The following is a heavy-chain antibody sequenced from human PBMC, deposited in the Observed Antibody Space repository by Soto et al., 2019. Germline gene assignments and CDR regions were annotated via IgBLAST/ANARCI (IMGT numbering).Heavy chain of an antibody. Sequence: EVQLVESGGGLVPPGGSLRLSCATSGFIFTDAWMNWVRQAPGKGLEWVGRVKTTAQGETKDYAAPVKGRFTISRDDSRNTLHLQMTSLRTEDTAVYYCTPVSYEGYWGQGVLVTVAS. CDR3: TPVSYEGY. CDR2: VKTTAQGETK. CDR1: GFIFTDAW. D-gene: IGHD3-3*01. V-gene: IGHV3-15*07. J-gene: IGHJ4*02.